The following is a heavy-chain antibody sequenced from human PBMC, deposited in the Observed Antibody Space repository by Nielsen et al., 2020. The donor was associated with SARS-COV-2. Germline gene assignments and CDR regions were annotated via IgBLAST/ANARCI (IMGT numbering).Heavy chain of an antibody. J-gene: IGHJ4*02. CDR1: GFTFSSYG. V-gene: IGHV3-33*01. D-gene: IGHD3-22*01. CDR3: AIIAASSYDSSGFDY. Sequence: GESLKISCAASGFTFSSYGMHWVRQAPGKGLEWVAVIWYDGSNKYYADSVKGRFTISRDNSKNTLYLQMNSLRAEDTAVYYCAIIAASSYDSSGFDYWGQGTLVTVSS. CDR2: IWYDGSNK.